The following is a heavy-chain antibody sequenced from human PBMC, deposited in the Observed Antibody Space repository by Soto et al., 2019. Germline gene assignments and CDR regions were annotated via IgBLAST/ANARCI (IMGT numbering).Heavy chain of an antibody. J-gene: IGHJ3*02. Sequence: PSETLSLTCAVSGGSISSSNWWSWVRQPPGKGLEWIGEIYHSGSTNYNPSLKSRVTISVDKSKNQFSLKLSSVTAADTAVYYCAIPEGDPRHFGDYGRSGWGAFDIWGQGTMVTVSS. CDR2: IYHSGST. D-gene: IGHD4-17*01. CDR1: GGSISSSNW. CDR3: AIPEGDPRHFGDYGRSGWGAFDI. V-gene: IGHV4-4*02.